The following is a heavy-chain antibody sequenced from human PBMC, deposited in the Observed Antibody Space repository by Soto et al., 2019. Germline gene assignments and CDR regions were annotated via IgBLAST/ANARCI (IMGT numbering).Heavy chain of an antibody. V-gene: IGHV1-3*01. CDR1: GYTLTSYA. CDR3: ARDHTAAAGTFDY. Sequence: ASVTVSCKDSGYTLTSYAMHWVRQDPGQRLEWMGWINAGNGNTKYSQKFQGRVTITRDTSASTAYMELSSLRSEDTAVYYCARDHTAAAGTFDYWGQGTLVTVSS. CDR2: INAGNGNT. J-gene: IGHJ4*02. D-gene: IGHD6-13*01.